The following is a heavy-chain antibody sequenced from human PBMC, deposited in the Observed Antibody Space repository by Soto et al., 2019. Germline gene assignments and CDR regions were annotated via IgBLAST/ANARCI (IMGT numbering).Heavy chain of an antibody. D-gene: IGHD3-10*01. Sequence: PSETLSLTCTVSGGSISSSSYYWGWVRQAPGKGLEWVSAISGSGGSTYYADSVKGRFTISRDNSKNTLYLQMNSLRAEDTAVYYCAKCVPGALIRGVILSWFDPWGQGTLVTVSS. CDR3: AKCVPGALIRGVILSWFDP. CDR2: ISGSGGST. V-gene: IGHV3-23*01. CDR1: GGSISSSSYY. J-gene: IGHJ5*02.